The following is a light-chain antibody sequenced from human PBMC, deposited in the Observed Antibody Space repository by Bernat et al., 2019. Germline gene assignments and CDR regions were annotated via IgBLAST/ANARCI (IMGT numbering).Light chain of an antibody. CDR2: RST. CDR3: HQSYDTPYT. V-gene: IGKV1-39*01. J-gene: IGKJ2*01. Sequence: DIQMTQSPPSLSASVGDRVTITCRASQSIHTYLNWYQLKPGMAPKLLIFRSTTLGRGVPSRFSGSGFGTDFALTISGLQPEDFASYYCHQSYDTPYTFGQGTKVEI. CDR1: QSIHTY.